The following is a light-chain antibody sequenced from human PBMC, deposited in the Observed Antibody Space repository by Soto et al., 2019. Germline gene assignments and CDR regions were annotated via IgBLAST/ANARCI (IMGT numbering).Light chain of an antibody. J-gene: IGKJ2*01. CDR1: ENIRNY. Sequence: DIQKTQSPSSLSASVGDRVTISCRSSENIRNYLIWYRQKPGKAPELLMYVGSTLESGVPSRFSGSGLGTDFTLTIKSLQPEDFGVYYCQQSYIVPYTFGRGTSLDI. V-gene: IGKV1-39*01. CDR3: QQSYIVPYT. CDR2: VGS.